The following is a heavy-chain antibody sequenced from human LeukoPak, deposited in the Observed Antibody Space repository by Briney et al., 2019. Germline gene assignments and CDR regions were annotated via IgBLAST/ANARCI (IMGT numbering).Heavy chain of an antibody. Sequence: SQTLSLTCAISGDSVSSNSAAWNWIRQSPSRGLEWLGRTYYRSKWYNDYAVSVKSRITINPDTSKNQFSLQLNSVTPEDTAVYYCARDLLTYYYDSSGYYYLDYWGQGTLVTVSS. V-gene: IGHV6-1*01. D-gene: IGHD3-22*01. CDR3: ARDLLTYYYDSSGYYYLDY. CDR2: TYYRSKWYN. J-gene: IGHJ4*02. CDR1: GDSVSSNSAA.